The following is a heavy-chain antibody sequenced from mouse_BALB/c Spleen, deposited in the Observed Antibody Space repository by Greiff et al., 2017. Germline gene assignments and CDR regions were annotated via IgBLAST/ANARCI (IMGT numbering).Heavy chain of an antibody. D-gene: IGHD2-9*01. CDR2: IWAGGST. V-gene: IGHV2-9*02. CDR1: GFSLTSYG. CDR3: ATYYGYDGPLVAY. J-gene: IGHJ3*01. Sequence: VQVVESGPGLVAPSQSLSITCTVSGFSLTSYGVHWVRQPPGKGLEWLGVIWAGGSTNYNSALMSRLSISKDNSKSQVFLKMNSLQTDDTAMYYCATYYGYDGPLVAYWGQGTLVTVSA.